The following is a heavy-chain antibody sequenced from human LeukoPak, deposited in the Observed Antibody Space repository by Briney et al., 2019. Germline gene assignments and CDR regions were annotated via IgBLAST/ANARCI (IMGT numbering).Heavy chain of an antibody. CDR3: ARDLAAMASPDY. D-gene: IGHD5-18*01. CDR1: GFTFSSYA. CDR2: ISYDGSNK. V-gene: IGHV3-30-3*01. Sequence: PGGSLRLSCAAYGFTFSSYAMHWVRQAPGKGLEWVAVISYDGSNKYYADSVKGRFTISRDNSKNTLYLQMNSLRAEDTAVYYCARDLAAMASPDYWGQGTLVTVSS. J-gene: IGHJ4*02.